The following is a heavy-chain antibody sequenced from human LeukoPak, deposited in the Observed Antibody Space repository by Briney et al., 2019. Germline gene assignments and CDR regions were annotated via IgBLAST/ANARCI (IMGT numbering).Heavy chain of an antibody. Sequence: SETLSLTCAVYGGSFSGYYWSWIRQPPGKGLEWIGEINHSGSTNYNLSLKSRVTISVDTSKNQFSLKLSSVTAADTAVYYCARQKVAARRDAFDIWGQGTMVTVSS. CDR2: INHSGST. V-gene: IGHV4-34*01. D-gene: IGHD6-6*01. CDR1: GGSFSGYY. CDR3: ARQKVAARRDAFDI. J-gene: IGHJ3*02.